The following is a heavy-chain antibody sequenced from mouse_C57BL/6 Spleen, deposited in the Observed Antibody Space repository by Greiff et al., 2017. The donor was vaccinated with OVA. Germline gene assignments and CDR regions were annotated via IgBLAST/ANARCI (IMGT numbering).Heavy chain of an antibody. CDR1: GFTFSSYG. J-gene: IGHJ1*03. CDR2: ISSGGSYT. Sequence: DVKLVESGGDLVKPGGSLKLSCAASGFTFSSYGMSWVRQTPDKRLEWVATISSGGSYTYYPDSVKGRFTISRDNAKNTLYLQMSSLKSEDTAMYYCAREEDSDYSGCFDVWGTGTTVTVSA. V-gene: IGHV5-6*02. CDR3: AREEDSDYSGCFDV. D-gene: IGHD2-2*01.